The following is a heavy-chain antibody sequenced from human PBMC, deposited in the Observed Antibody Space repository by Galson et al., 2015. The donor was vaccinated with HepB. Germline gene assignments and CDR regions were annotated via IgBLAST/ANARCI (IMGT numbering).Heavy chain of an antibody. Sequence: SLRLSCAASGFTFSSYGMHWVRQAPGKGLEWVAVISYDGSNKYYADSVKGRFTISRDNSKNTLYLQMNSLRAEDTAVYYCAKDRHHDYGDYTDYYMDVWGKGTTVTVSS. CDR3: AKDRHHDYGDYTDYYMDV. CDR2: ISYDGSNK. CDR1: GFTFSSYG. J-gene: IGHJ6*03. D-gene: IGHD4-17*01. V-gene: IGHV3-30*18.